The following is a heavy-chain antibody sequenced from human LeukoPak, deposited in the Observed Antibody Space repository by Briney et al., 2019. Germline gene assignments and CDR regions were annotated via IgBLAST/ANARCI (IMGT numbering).Heavy chain of an antibody. J-gene: IGHJ4*02. CDR3: ASHYSSGSYRYTGSFDS. V-gene: IGHV4-34*01. CDR2: INHSGTT. Sequence: SETLSLTCAVYGGSFSDYYWSWIRQPPGKGLEWNGEINHSGTTNYSPSLKSRVSISVDTSKNQFSLKLNSVTAADAAMYYCASHYSSGSYRYTGSFDSWGQGMLVNVSS. D-gene: IGHD3-16*02. CDR1: GGSFSDYY.